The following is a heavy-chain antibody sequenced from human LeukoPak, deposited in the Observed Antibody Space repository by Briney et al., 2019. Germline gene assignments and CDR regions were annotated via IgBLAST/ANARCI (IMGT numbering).Heavy chain of an antibody. V-gene: IGHV1-69*13. Sequence: SVKVSCKASGGTFSSYAISWVRQAPGQGLEWMGGIIPIFGTANYAQKFQGRVTITADESTSTAYMELSSLRSEDTAVYYCAKGLEHCRNNIRPNPGFRGQGTLVTVSS. J-gene: IGHJ4*02. D-gene: IGHD1-14*01. CDR3: AKGLEHCRNNIRPNPGF. CDR1: GGTFSSYA. CDR2: IIPIFGTA.